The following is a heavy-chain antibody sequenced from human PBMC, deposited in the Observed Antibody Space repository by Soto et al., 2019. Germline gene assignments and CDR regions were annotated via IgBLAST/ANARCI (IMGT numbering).Heavy chain of an antibody. CDR3: ANNWNLDN. J-gene: IGHJ4*02. CDR1: GFTFSSDA. CDR2: ISNDGIKK. D-gene: IGHD1-1*01. V-gene: IGHV3-30*04. Sequence: QVQVVESGGGVVQPGRSLRLSCAASGFTFSSDAMTWVRQAPGKGLECVAAISNDGIKKYYTDSVKGRFTISRDNSENTLYLQMDSLRAEDTALYYCANNWNLDNWGQGTLVTVSS.